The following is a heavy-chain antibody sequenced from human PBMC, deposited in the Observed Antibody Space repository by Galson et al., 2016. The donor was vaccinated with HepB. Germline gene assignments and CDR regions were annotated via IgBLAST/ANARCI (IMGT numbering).Heavy chain of an antibody. J-gene: IGHJ4*02. CDR2: IFKSWTT. V-gene: IGHV4-31*03. D-gene: IGHD2-15*01. Sequence: TLSLTCSVSGGSLTSDSYYLSWIRQHPGRGLEWIGYIFKSWTTSYNPSLGSRVTISADTSSNQFSLELRSATAADTATYYCARGYCSGGTCYSFGGNWGQGILVTVSS. CDR1: GGSLTSDSYY. CDR3: ARGYCSGGTCYSFGGN.